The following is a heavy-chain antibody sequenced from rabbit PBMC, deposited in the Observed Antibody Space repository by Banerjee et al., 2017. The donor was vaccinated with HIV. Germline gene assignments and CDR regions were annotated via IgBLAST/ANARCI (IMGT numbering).Heavy chain of an antibody. J-gene: IGHJ4*01. V-gene: IGHV1S40*01. CDR3: ARDEQASGGYVFNL. CDR1: GFSFSNKYV. D-gene: IGHD1-1*01. Sequence: QSLEESGGDLVKPEGSLTLTCTASGFSFSNKYVMCWVRQAPGKGLEWIACINTSSGNTVYATWAKGRFTISKTSWTTVTLQMTSLTAADTATYFCARDEQASGGYVFNLWGPGTLVTVS. CDR2: INTSSGNT.